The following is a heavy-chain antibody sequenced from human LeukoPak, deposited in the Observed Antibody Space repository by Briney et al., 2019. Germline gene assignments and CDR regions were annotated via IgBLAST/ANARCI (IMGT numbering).Heavy chain of an antibody. J-gene: IGHJ5*02. Sequence: GGSLRLSCAASGFTFGSYAMSWVRQAPGKGLEWVSAISGSGGSTYYADSVKGRFTISRDNSKNTLYLQMNSLRAEDTAVYYCAKDLYSSSIGWFDPWGQGTLVTVSS. CDR1: GFTFGSYA. CDR3: AKDLYSSSIGWFDP. CDR2: ISGSGGST. D-gene: IGHD6-6*01. V-gene: IGHV3-23*01.